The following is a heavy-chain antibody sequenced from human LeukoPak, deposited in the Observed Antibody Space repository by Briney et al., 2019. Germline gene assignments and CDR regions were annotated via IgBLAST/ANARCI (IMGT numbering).Heavy chain of an antibody. CDR1: GFTVSSNY. CDR2: ISGSGGST. Sequence: GGSLRLSCAVSGFTVSSNYMSWVRQAPGKGLEWVSAISGSGGSTYYADSVKGRFTISRDNSKNTLYLQMNSLRAEDTAVYYCAKDVSLGSGSYYSSLYYFDYWGQGTLVTVSS. J-gene: IGHJ4*02. CDR3: AKDVSLGSGSYYSSLYYFDY. V-gene: IGHV3-23*01. D-gene: IGHD3-10*01.